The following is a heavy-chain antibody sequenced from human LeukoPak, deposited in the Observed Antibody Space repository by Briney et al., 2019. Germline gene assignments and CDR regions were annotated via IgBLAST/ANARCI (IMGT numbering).Heavy chain of an antibody. J-gene: IGHJ4*02. CDR2: MNPNSGNT. V-gene: IGHV1-8*01. D-gene: IGHD3-22*01. Sequence: ASVKVSCKASGYTFTSYDINWVRQATGQGLEWMGWMNPNSGNTGYAQKFQGRVTMTRNTSISTAYMELSSLRSEDTAVYYCARGQRYYDSSGYSGFDYWGQGTLVTVSS. CDR3: ARGQRYYDSSGYSGFDY. CDR1: GYTFTSYD.